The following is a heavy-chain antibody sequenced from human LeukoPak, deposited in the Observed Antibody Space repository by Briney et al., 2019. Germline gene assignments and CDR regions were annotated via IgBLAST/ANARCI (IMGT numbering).Heavy chain of an antibody. V-gene: IGHV4-59*01. D-gene: IGHD3-22*01. J-gene: IGHJ4*02. CDR1: GGSISSYY. CDR3: ARVRDRSSYFYDLDY. Sequence: SETLSLTCTVSGGSISSYYWSWLRQPPGKGLEWIGCIHYSGSTNYNPSLKSRLTISVDTSKNQFSLKLSSVTAADTAVYYCARVRDRSSYFYDLDYWGQGTLVTVSS. CDR2: IHYSGST.